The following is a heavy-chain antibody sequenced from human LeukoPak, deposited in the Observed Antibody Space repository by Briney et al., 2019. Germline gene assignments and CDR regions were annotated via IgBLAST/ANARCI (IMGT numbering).Heavy chain of an antibody. Sequence: SETLSLTCTVSGGSISSYYWSWIRQPAGKGLEWIGRIYTSGSTNYNPSLKSRVTMSVDTSKNQFSLKLSSVTAADTAAYYCARDQKLRLRYFDWSYYMDVWGKGTTVTISS. CDR3: ARDQKLRLRYFDWSYYMDV. CDR1: GGSISSYY. J-gene: IGHJ6*03. D-gene: IGHD3-9*01. CDR2: IYTSGST. V-gene: IGHV4-4*07.